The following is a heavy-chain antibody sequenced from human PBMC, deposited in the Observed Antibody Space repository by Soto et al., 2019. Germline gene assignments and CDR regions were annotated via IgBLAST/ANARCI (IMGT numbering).Heavy chain of an antibody. D-gene: IGHD3-10*01. CDR2: ISSDGRNK. CDR3: LVGYYFGYY. CDR1: GLTFSSYG. J-gene: IGHJ4*02. Sequence: QVQLVESGGGVVQPGRSLRLSCAASGLTFSSYGMHWVRQAPGKGLEWVAVISSDGRNKYYADSVKGRLTISRDNSKNTLFLQMNSLRLEDRAVYYCLVGYYFGYYWGKGSLVCVSS. V-gene: IGHV3-30*03.